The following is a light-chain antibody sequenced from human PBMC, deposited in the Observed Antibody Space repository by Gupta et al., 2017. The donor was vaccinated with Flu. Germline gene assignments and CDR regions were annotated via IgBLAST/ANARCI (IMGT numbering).Light chain of an antibody. J-gene: IGKJ2*01. CDR3: GQNKHWPPFT. Sequence: TLGQSASIYCRASHSRGHSNGNTYLSWFEQRQSQAPRRLMYKVANRDAGVPDRFSGSGGGKDVALKITRGEEEDVGGYYCGQNKHWPPFTFGQGTKLDIK. V-gene: IGKV2-30*02. CDR1: HSRGHSNGNTY. CDR2: KVA.